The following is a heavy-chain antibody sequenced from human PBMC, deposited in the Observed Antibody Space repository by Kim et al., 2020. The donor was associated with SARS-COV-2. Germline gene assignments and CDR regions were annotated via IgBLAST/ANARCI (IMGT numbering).Heavy chain of an antibody. CDR1: GFTFSSYA. V-gene: IGHV3-30*04. D-gene: IGHD1-26*01. CDR2: ISSEGSRN. CDR3: AKEEPPPSPLDY. J-gene: IGHJ4*02. Sequence: GGSLRLSCVASGFTFSSYAMHWVRQAPGRGLEWVATISSEGSRNFYVDSVKGRFTISRDNSKNTLYLHMNSLRAEDTALYYCAKEEPPPSPLDYWGQGT.